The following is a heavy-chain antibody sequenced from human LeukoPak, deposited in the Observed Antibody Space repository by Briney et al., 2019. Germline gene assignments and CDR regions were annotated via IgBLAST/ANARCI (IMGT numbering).Heavy chain of an antibody. Sequence: GGSLRLSCAASGFTFSSYAMHWVRQAPGKGLEWVAVISYDGSNKYYADSVKGRFTISRDNSKNMLYLQMNSLRAEDTAVYYCARDPYSSSWLDYWGQGTLVTVSS. J-gene: IGHJ4*02. CDR3: ARDPYSSSWLDY. CDR1: GFTFSSYA. D-gene: IGHD6-13*01. V-gene: IGHV3-30*04. CDR2: ISYDGSNK.